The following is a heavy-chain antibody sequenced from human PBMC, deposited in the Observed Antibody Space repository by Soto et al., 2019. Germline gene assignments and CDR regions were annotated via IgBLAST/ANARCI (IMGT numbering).Heavy chain of an antibody. V-gene: IGHV4-30-4*01. Sequence: QVQLQEPGPRLVEPSHTLSLTCTVSGASISNGYYSWSWIRQSPGTGLEWIGHIHSGGTTYSNPSLKSRLTISVDMSKNQCSLKLSSLTAADTAVYCCARGPSGDKVDYWGQGTLVTVSS. J-gene: IGHJ4*02. D-gene: IGHD1-26*01. CDR2: IHSGGTT. CDR1: GASISNGYYS. CDR3: ARGPSGDKVDY.